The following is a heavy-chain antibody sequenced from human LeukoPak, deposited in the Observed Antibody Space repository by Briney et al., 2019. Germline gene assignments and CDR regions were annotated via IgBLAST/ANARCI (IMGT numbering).Heavy chain of an antibody. J-gene: IGHJ1*01. V-gene: IGHV1-2*02. CDR1: GYTFTDYY. D-gene: IGHD3-22*01. CDR2: LNSESGGA. CDR3: ARPTYDSSDYEYFQH. Sequence: ASVKVSCKASGYTFTDYYIHRVRQAPGQGPEWMGWLNSESGGAKYAQRFQARVTMTRDTSISAAYMELTRLRSDDTAVYYCARPTYDSSDYEYFQHWGQGTLVTVSS.